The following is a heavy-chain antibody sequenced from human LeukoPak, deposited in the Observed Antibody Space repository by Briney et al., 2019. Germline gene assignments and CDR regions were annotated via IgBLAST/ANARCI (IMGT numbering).Heavy chain of an antibody. CDR1: GFTFSSYW. V-gene: IGHV3-74*01. CDR2: INSDGSST. D-gene: IGHD2-2*01. Sequence: AGGSLRLSCAASGFTFSSYWMHWVRQAPGKGLVWVSRINSDGSSTSYADSAKGRFTISRDNAKNTLYLQMNSLRAEDTAVYYCARADIVVVPAVLTEEADYYYYGMDVWGKGTTVTVSS. J-gene: IGHJ6*04. CDR3: ARADIVVVPAVLTEEADYYYYGMDV.